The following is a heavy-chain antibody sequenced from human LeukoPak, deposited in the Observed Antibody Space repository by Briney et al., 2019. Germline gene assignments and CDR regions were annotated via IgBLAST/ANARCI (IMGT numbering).Heavy chain of an antibody. CDR3: ARGGSSGWYGEFDY. CDR1: GGSFSGYY. V-gene: IGHV4-34*01. D-gene: IGHD6-19*01. CDR2: INHSGST. J-gene: IGHJ4*02. Sequence: PSETLSLTCSVYGGSFSGYYWSWIRQPPGKGLEWIGEINHSGSTNYNPSLKSRVTISVDTSKNQFSLKLGSVTAADTAVYYCARGGSSGWYGEFDYWGQGTLVTVSS.